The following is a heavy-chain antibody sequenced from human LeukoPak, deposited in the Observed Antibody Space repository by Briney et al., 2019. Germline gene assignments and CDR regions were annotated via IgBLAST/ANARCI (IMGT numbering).Heavy chain of an antibody. V-gene: IGHV7-4-1*02. CDR1: GYTFSNYA. CDR3: VTRDGVSDGFFNFDY. D-gene: IGHD5-24*01. J-gene: IGHJ4*02. Sequence: ASVKVSCKAFGYTFSNYAMNWVRQAPGQGLEWMGWINTNTGNPTYAQGFTGRFVFSLDTSVSTAYLQISSLKAEDTAVYYCVTRDGVSDGFFNFDYWGQGTLVTVSS. CDR2: INTNTGNP.